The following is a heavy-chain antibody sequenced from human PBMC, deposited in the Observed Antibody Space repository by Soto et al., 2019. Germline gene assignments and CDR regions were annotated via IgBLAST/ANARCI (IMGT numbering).Heavy chain of an antibody. Sequence: QVQLQESGPGLVKPSQTLSLTCTVSGGSISSGGYYWSWIRQPPGKGLEWIGYIYYSGSTYYNPSLKSRVTISVDTSKNQFSLKLSSVTAADTAVYYCAGYCSSTSCYTGTDYWGQGTLVTVSS. J-gene: IGHJ4*02. D-gene: IGHD2-2*02. CDR3: AGYCSSTSCYTGTDY. CDR1: GGSISSGGYY. V-gene: IGHV4-31*03. CDR2: IYYSGST.